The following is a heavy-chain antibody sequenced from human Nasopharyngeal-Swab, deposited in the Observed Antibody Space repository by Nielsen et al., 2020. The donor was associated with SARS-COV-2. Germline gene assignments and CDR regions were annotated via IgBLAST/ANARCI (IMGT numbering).Heavy chain of an antibody. CDR2: IYYSGST. D-gene: IGHD6-19*01. CDR3: ARLSLYSSGSVDY. Sequence: SETLSLTCTVSGGSISSSSYYWGWIRQPPGKGLEWIGSIYYSGSTYYNPSLKSRVTISVDTSKNQFPLKLSSVTAADTAVYYCARLSLYSSGSVDYWGQGTLVTVSS. CDR1: GGSISSSSYY. V-gene: IGHV4-39*01. J-gene: IGHJ4*02.